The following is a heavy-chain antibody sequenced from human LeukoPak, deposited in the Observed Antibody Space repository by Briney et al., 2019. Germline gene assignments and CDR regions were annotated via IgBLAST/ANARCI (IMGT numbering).Heavy chain of an antibody. J-gene: IGHJ3*02. Sequence: TGGSLRLSCAASGFTFSSYSMNWVRQAPGKGLEWVSYISSSSSTIYYPDSVRGRFTISRDNGKNSLYLQMNSLRDEDTAVYYCARTSMRAFDIWGQGTMVTVSS. V-gene: IGHV3-48*02. CDR1: GFTFSSYS. CDR3: ARTSMRAFDI. D-gene: IGHD2/OR15-2a*01. CDR2: ISSSSSTI.